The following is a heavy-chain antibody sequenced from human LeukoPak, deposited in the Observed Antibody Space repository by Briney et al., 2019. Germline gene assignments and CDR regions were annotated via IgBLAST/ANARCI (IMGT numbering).Heavy chain of an antibody. CDR2: VDPEDGET. V-gene: IGHV1-69-2*01. CDR3: ASYVGYDFWSAPDGYFDY. D-gene: IGHD3-3*01. J-gene: IGHJ4*02. CDR1: GYTFTDYY. Sequence: ATVKISCKVSGYTFTDYYMHWVQQAPGKGLEWMGLVDPEDGETIYAEKFQGRVTITADTSTDTAYMELSSLRSEDTAVYYCASYVGYDFWSAPDGYFDYWGQGTLVTVSS.